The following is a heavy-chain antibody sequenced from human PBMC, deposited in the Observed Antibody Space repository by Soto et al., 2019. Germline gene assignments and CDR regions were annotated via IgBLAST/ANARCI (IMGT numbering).Heavy chain of an antibody. J-gene: IGHJ5*02. CDR3: ARGRKYYDFWSGYYRSWFDP. CDR2: INHSGST. V-gene: IGHV4-34*01. D-gene: IGHD3-3*01. CDR1: GGSFSGYY. Sequence: SETLSLTCAVYGGSFSGYYWSWIRQPPGKGLEWIGEINHSGSTNYNPSLKSRVTISVDTSKNQFSLKLSSVTAADTAVYYCARGRKYYDFWSGYYRSWFDPWGQGTLVTVSS.